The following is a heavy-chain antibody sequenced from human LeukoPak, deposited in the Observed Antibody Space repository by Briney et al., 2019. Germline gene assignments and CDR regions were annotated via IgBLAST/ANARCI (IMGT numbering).Heavy chain of an antibody. Sequence: ASVKVSCKASGYTFTSYDINWVRQATGQGLEWMGWMNPNSGNTGYAQKFPGRVTMTRNTSISTAYMELSSLRSEDTAVYYCALRGYSYGSPYYYYCYMDVWGKGTTVTVSS. CDR3: ALRGYSYGSPYYYYCYMDV. J-gene: IGHJ6*03. CDR1: GYTFTSYD. CDR2: MNPNSGNT. D-gene: IGHD5-18*01. V-gene: IGHV1-8*01.